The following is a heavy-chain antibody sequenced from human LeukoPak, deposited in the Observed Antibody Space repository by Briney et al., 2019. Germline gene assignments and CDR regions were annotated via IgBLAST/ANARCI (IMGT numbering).Heavy chain of an antibody. CDR3: AREYEHVATAMPPRTSFDY. CDR1: GDSVSSNSAA. CDR2: TYYRSKWYN. J-gene: IGHJ4*02. D-gene: IGHD5-18*01. V-gene: IGHV6-1*01. Sequence: SQTLSLTCAISGDSVSSNSAAWNWIRQSPSRGLEWLGRTYYRSKWYNDYAVSVKSRITINPDTSKNQFSLQLNSVTPEDTAVYYCAREYEHVATAMPPRTSFDYWGQGTLVTVSS.